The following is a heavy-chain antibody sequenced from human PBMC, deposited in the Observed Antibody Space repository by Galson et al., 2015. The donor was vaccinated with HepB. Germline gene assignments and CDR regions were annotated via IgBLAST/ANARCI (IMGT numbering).Heavy chain of an antibody. CDR1: GFTFSSYE. D-gene: IGHD3-3*02. CDR3: ARDLAFLEWLKKFDP. J-gene: IGHJ5*02. CDR2: ISSSGTTI. V-gene: IGHV3-48*03. Sequence: SLRLSCAASGFTFSSYEMNWVRQAPGKGLEWVSCISSSGTTIYYADSVKGRFTISRDNAKNSLFLQMNSLRAEDTAVYYCARDLAFLEWLKKFDPWGQGTLVTVSS.